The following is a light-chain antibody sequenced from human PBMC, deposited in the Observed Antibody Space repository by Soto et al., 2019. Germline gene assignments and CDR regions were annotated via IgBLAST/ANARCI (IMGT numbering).Light chain of an antibody. V-gene: IGLV2-8*01. CDR3: SSYAGNNNVV. CDR1: SSDVGRYNY. Sequence: QSALTQAPSASGSPGQSVTISCTGTSSDVGRYNYVSWYQQHPAKAPILIIYEVTKRPSGVPDRFSGSKSGNTASLTVSGLQAEDEADYYCSSYAGNNNVVFGGGTKVTVL. J-gene: IGLJ2*01. CDR2: EVT.